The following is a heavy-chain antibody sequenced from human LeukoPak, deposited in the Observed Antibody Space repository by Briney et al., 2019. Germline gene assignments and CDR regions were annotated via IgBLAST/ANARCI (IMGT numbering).Heavy chain of an antibody. CDR3: ARDSRVHRYCSGGSCYDY. Sequence: ASVKVSCKASGYTFTSYGISWVRQAPGQGLEWMGWISAYNSNTNYAQKLQGRVTMTTDTSTSTAYMELRSLRSDDTAVYYCARDSRVHRYCSGGSCYDYWGQGTLVTVSS. J-gene: IGHJ4*02. D-gene: IGHD2-15*01. CDR2: ISAYNSNT. V-gene: IGHV1-18*01. CDR1: GYTFTSYG.